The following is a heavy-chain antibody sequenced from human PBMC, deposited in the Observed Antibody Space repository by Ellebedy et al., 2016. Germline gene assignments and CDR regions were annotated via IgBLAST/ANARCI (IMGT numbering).Heavy chain of an antibody. D-gene: IGHD1-26*01. V-gene: IGHV4-39*07. CDR1: GDSVSSADSY. CDR2: IFHTGST. Sequence: SETLSLTCTVSGDSVSSADSYWGWFRQSPGKGLEWIASIFHTGSTDYNPSLNSRATISLDTSKNQFSLRLRSVTAADAAIYYCVRVLRGSQPDHWGQGTLVTVSS. CDR3: VRVLRGSQPDH. J-gene: IGHJ4*02.